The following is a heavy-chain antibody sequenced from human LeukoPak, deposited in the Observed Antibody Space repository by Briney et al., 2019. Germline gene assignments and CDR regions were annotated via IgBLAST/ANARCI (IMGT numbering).Heavy chain of an antibody. Sequence: SETLSLTCAVYGGSFSGYYWSWIRQPPGKGLEWIGEINHSGSTNYNPSLKSRVTISVDTSKSQLSLKLSSVTAADTAVYYCARFSYYYGSGSYSPPKYYFDYWGQGTLVTVSS. V-gene: IGHV4-34*01. J-gene: IGHJ4*02. CDR1: GGSFSGYY. CDR3: ARFSYYYGSGSYSPPKYYFDY. CDR2: INHSGST. D-gene: IGHD3-10*01.